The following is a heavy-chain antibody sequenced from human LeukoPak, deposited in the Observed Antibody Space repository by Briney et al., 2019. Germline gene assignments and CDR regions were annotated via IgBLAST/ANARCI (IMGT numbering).Heavy chain of an antibody. V-gene: IGHV3-21*01. CDR3: ARVATVTTDFDY. J-gene: IGHJ4*02. D-gene: IGHD4-17*01. CDR2: ITSSSTYI. CDR1: GFIFSTYT. Sequence: GGSLRLSCAASGFIFSTYTMTWVRQAPGKGLEWVSSITSSSTYIYYADSLKGRFTISRDNAKNSLFLQMNSLRAEDTAVYYCARVATVTTDFDYWSLGTLVTVSS.